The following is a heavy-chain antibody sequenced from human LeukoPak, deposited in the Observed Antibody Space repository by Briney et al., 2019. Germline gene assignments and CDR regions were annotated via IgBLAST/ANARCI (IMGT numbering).Heavy chain of an antibody. V-gene: IGHV3-23*01. D-gene: IGHD6-13*01. CDR3: AKPRPSYSSSWYDH. CDR2: ISGSGGST. J-gene: IGHJ5*02. Sequence: GGSLRLSCAASGFTFSNYAMSWVRQAPGKGLEWVTAISGSGGSTYYADSVKGRFTISRDNSKNTLYLQMNSLRAEDTAVYYCAKPRPSYSSSWYDHWGQGTLVTVSS. CDR1: GFTFSNYA.